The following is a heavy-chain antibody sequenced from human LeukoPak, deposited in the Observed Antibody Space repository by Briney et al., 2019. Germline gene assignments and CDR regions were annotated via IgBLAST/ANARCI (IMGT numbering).Heavy chain of an antibody. J-gene: IGHJ4*02. Sequence: GGSLRLSCAASGFSLSDYWMSWVRQTPGKGLEWVANIKQDGSEKYYVDSVKGRFTISRDNAKNSLYLQMNSLRAEDTAVYYCARGFSGYVTYWGQGTLVTVSS. CDR1: GFSLSDYW. V-gene: IGHV3-7*03. D-gene: IGHD5-12*01. CDR2: IKQDGSEK. CDR3: ARGFSGYVTY.